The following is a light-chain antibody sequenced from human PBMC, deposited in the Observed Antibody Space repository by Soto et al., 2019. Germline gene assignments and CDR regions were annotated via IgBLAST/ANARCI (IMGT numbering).Light chain of an antibody. Sequence: IALTQSPDTLSLSQGERATLSCRASQSVSSYLAWYQQKPGQAPRLLIYGASSRATGIPDRFSGSGSGTDFTLAISRLEPGDSAVYFCQQCDTSPWTFGQGTKVDIK. CDR3: QQCDTSPWT. V-gene: IGKV3-20*01. CDR1: QSVSSY. CDR2: GAS. J-gene: IGKJ1*01.